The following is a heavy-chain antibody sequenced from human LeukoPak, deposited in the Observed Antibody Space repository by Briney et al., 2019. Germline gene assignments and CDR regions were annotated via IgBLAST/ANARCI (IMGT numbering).Heavy chain of an antibody. CDR2: IYSGGST. CDR1: GFTVSSNY. CDR3: ARELLWFGEYYFDY. V-gene: IGHV3-66*01. D-gene: IGHD3-10*01. Sequence: PGGSLRLSCAASGFTVSSNYMSWVRQAPGKGLEWVSVIYSGGSTYYADSVKGRFTISRGNSKNTLYLQMNSLRAEDTAVYYCARELLWFGEYYFDYWGQGTLVTVSS. J-gene: IGHJ4*02.